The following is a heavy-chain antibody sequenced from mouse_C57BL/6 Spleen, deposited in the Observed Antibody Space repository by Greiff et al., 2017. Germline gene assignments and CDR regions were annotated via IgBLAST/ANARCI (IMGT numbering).Heavy chain of an antibody. CDR1: GYTFTDYY. CDR3: AREGYGNYRYFDY. V-gene: IGHV1-76*01. CDR2: IYPGSGNT. D-gene: IGHD2-10*02. J-gene: IGHJ2*01. Sequence: QVQLQQSGAELVRPGASVKLSCKASGYTFTDYYINWVKQRPGQGLEWIARIYPGSGNTYYNEKFKGKATLTAEKSSSTAYMQLSSLTSEDSAVXFCAREGYGNYRYFDYWGQGTTLTVSS.